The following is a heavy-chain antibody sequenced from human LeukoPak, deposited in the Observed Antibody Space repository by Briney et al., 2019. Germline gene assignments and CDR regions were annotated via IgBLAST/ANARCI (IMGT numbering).Heavy chain of an antibody. CDR3: AKSLPGIAAH. D-gene: IGHD6-6*01. CDR2: MDPNSGNT. V-gene: IGHV1-8*01. CDR1: GDTLTTYD. Sequence: ASVKVSCKASGDTLTTYDFNWVRQATGQGLEWMGWMDPNSGNTGYAQKFQGRVTMTRNTSMSTAYMELSSLTSEDTAVYYCAKSLPGIAAHWGRGTLVSVTS. J-gene: IGHJ4*02.